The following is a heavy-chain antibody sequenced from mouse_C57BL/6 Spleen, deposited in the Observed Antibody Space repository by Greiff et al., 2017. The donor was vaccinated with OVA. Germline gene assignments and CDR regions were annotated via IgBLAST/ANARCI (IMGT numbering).Heavy chain of an antibody. Sequence: QVQLQQSGSELRSPGSSVKLSCKDFDSEVFPIAYMSWVRQKPGHGFEWIGGILPSIGRTIYGEMFEDKATLDADTLSNTAYLELNSLTSEDSAIYYCARSYYDYPAWFAYWGQGTLVTVSA. CDR3: ARSYYDYPAWFAY. CDR1: DSEVFPIAY. J-gene: IGHJ3*01. CDR2: ILPSIGRT. D-gene: IGHD2-4*01. V-gene: IGHV15-2*01.